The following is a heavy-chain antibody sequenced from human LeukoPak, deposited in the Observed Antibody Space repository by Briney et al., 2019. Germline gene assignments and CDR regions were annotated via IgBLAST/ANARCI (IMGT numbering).Heavy chain of an antibody. CDR2: ISYDGSSK. CDR3: AKDTGFGSGGYYYAMDV. D-gene: IGHD6-19*01. V-gene: IGHV3-30*18. CDR1: GFTFSSYG. J-gene: IGHJ6*02. Sequence: PGGSLRLSCAASGFTFSSYGMHWVRQAPGKGLEWVTVISYDGSSKYYADSVKGRFTLSRDNSKNTLYLHMYSLRAEDTAVYYCAKDTGFGSGGYYYAMDVWGQGTTVTVSS.